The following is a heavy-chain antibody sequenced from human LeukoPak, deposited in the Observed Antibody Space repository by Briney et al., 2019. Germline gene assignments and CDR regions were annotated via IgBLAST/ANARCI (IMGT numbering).Heavy chain of an antibody. Sequence: PGGSLRLSCAASGFTFSNYAMGWVRQAPGKGLEWVSAVTGGGGSTYYADSVKGRFTISRDNSKNTLYLQMNSLRAEDTAVYYCAREGEYCGGDCYSAPYYYYYGMDVWGQGTTVTVSS. J-gene: IGHJ6*02. V-gene: IGHV3-23*01. CDR3: AREGEYCGGDCYSAPYYYYYGMDV. D-gene: IGHD2-21*02. CDR1: GFTFSNYA. CDR2: VTGGGGST.